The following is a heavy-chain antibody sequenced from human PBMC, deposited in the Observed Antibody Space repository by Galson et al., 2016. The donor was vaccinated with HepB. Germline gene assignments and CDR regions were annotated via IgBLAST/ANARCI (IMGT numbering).Heavy chain of an antibody. J-gene: IGHJ4*02. V-gene: IGHV1-69*13. CDR1: GGTFGTYA. D-gene: IGHD2-2*01. Sequence: SVMVSCKASGGTFGTYAHSCVRQAPGQGLECMGGIIPIFGTAKYTQKFHGRVMITADESTSTAYMELSSLTSEDTAIYYCVRESDHQLTLGYWGQGTPVTVSS. CDR2: IIPIFGTA. CDR3: VRESDHQLTLGY.